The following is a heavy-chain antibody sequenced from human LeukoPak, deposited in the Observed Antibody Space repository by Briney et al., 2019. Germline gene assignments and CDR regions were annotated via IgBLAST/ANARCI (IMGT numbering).Heavy chain of an antibody. Sequence: GGSLRLSCAASGFTFSSYWMHWVRQVPGKGLVWVSRINSDGSSTTYADSVKGRFTISRDSAKNTLYLQMNSLRAEDTAVYYCAKDSSGSYFNFDYWGQGTLVTVSS. V-gene: IGHV3-74*01. J-gene: IGHJ4*02. CDR3: AKDSSGSYFNFDY. CDR1: GFTFSSYW. CDR2: INSDGSST. D-gene: IGHD1-26*01.